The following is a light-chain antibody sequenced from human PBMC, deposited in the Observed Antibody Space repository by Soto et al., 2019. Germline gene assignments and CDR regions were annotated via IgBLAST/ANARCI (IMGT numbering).Light chain of an antibody. V-gene: IGKV1-5*03. J-gene: IGKJ4*01. CDR1: QTISSY. CDR2: KAS. CDR3: QQLRMYPST. Sequence: DVQMTQSPSTLSASLGYRVTHTCRASQTISSYLAWYQQKPGKAPKLLIYKASSLQSGVPSRFSGSGSGTDFTLTITSLQAEDFATYYCQQLRMYPSTFGGGTKVDIK.